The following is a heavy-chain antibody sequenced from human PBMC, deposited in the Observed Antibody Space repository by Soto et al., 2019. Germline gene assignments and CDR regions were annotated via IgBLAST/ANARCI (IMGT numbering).Heavy chain of an antibody. CDR1: GGSISSGDYY. J-gene: IGHJ5*02. CDR3: ARGGAYCRGDCYNWFDT. Sequence: SETLSLTCTVSGGSISSGDYYWSWIRQPPGKGLEWIGYIYYSGSTYYNPSLKSRVTISVDTSKNQFSLKLSSVTAADTAVYYCARGGAYCRGDCYNWFDTWGQGTLVTVSS. CDR2: IYYSGST. D-gene: IGHD2-21*02. V-gene: IGHV4-30-4*01.